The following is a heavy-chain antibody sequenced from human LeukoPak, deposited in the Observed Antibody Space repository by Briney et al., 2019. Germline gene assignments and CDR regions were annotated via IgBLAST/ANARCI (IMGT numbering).Heavy chain of an antibody. D-gene: IGHD6-19*01. CDR1: GFTFSSYS. CDR3: ARVYSSGNDH. V-gene: IGHV3-33*01. CDR2: IWYDGSNQ. Sequence: GGSLRLSCAASGFTFSSYSMQWVRQAPGKGLEWVAVIWYDGSNQYYPDSVKGRFTISRDNSKNTLFLQMNSLRAEDTAVYYCARVYSSGNDHWGQGTLVTVSS. J-gene: IGHJ4*02.